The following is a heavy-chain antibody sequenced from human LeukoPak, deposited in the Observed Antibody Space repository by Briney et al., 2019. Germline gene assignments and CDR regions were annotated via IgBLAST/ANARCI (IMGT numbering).Heavy chain of an antibody. CDR1: GGSISSYY. D-gene: IGHD3-10*01. V-gene: IGHV4-59*01. J-gene: IGHJ4*02. CDR2: IYYSGST. Sequence: SETLSLTCTVSGGSISSYYWSWIRQPPGKGLEWIGYIYYSGSTNYNPSLKSRVTISVDTSKNQFSLELSSVTAADTAVYYCARVNYGSATKEDYWGQGTLVTVSS. CDR3: ARVNYGSATKEDY.